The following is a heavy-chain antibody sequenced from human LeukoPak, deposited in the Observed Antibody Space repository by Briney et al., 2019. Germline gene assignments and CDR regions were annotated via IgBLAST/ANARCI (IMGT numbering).Heavy chain of an antibody. V-gene: IGHV1-2*02. Sequence: ASVKVSCKTSGYSFTDYYMHWVRQAPGQGLEWMGWINPNSGGTNYAQKFQGRDTMTRDTSISTAYMELSRLRSDDTAVYYCARDGVVDFDYWGQGTLVTVSS. CDR3: ARDGVVDFDY. CDR2: INPNSGGT. CDR1: GYSFTDYY. J-gene: IGHJ4*02. D-gene: IGHD3-3*01.